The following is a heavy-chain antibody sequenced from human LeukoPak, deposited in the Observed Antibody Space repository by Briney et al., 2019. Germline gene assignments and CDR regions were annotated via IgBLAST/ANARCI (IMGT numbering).Heavy chain of an antibody. V-gene: IGHV4-38-2*02. Sequence: PSETLSLTCTVSGYSISSGYYWGWIRQPPGKGLEWIGSIYHSGSTYYNPSLKSRVTISVDTSKNQFSLKLSSVTAADTAVYYCARGALSLDYFDYWGQGTLVTVSS. CDR1: GYSISSGYY. J-gene: IGHJ4*02. CDR2: IYHSGST. CDR3: ARGALSLDYFDY. D-gene: IGHD2-2*01.